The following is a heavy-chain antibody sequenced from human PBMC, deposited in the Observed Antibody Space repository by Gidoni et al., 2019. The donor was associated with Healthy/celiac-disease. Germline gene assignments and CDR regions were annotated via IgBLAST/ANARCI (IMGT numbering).Heavy chain of an antibody. Sequence: QVQLVQSGAEVKKPGASVKVSCQASGYSFTSYGISWVRQAPGQGLEWMGWISAYNGNTNYAQKLQGRVTMTTDTSTSTAYMELRSLRSDDTAVDYCARERGGYSSSWHYYYYYMDVWGKGTTVTVSS. V-gene: IGHV1-18*01. D-gene: IGHD6-13*01. J-gene: IGHJ6*03. CDR3: ARERGGYSSSWHYYYYYMDV. CDR1: GYSFTSYG. CDR2: ISAYNGNT.